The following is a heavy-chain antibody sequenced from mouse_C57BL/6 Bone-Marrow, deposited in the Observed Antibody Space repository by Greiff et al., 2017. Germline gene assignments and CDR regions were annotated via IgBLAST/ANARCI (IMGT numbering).Heavy chain of an antibody. D-gene: IGHD1-1*01. CDR2: IDPSDSYT. CDR1: GYTFTSYW. V-gene: IGHV1-50*01. J-gene: IGHJ2*01. Sequence: VQLQQPGAELVKPGASVKLSCKASGYTFTSYWMQWVKQRPGQGLDWIGEIDPSDSYTNYNQKFKGKATLTVDTSSSTAYMQLSSLTSEDSAVYYCARRTTTVVAFDYWGQGTTLTVSS. CDR3: ARRTTTVVAFDY.